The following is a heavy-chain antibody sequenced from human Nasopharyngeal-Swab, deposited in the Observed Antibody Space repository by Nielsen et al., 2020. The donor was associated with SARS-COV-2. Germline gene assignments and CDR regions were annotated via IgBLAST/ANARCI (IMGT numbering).Heavy chain of an antibody. V-gene: IGHV3-7*03. CDR3: ARTYYYDNSPD. J-gene: IGHJ4*02. CDR1: GFTFSSYW. D-gene: IGHD3-22*01. CDR2: IKQDGGEK. Sequence: GESLKISCAASGFTFSSYWMSWVRQAPGKGLEWVANIKQDGGEKNYVDSVKGRFIISRDNTKNSLYLDMNSLRAEDTALYHCARTYYYDNSPDWGQGTLVTVSS.